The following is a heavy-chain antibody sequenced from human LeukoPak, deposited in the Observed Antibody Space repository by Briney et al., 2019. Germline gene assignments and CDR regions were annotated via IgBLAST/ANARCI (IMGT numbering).Heavy chain of an antibody. CDR3: ARHDRGYCSSTSCYGDYFDY. CDR2: IYYSGNT. Sequence: SETLSLTCTVSGDSISSSKKYWGWVRQPPGKRLEWIGSIYYSGNTYYNPSLKSRVTISVDTSKNQFSLKLSSVTAADTAVYYCARHDRGYCSSTSCYGDYFDYWGQGTLVTVSS. V-gene: IGHV4-39*01. CDR1: GDSISSSKKY. J-gene: IGHJ4*02. D-gene: IGHD2-2*01.